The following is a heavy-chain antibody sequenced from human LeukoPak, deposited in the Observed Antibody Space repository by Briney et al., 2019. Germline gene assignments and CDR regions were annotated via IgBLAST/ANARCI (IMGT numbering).Heavy chain of an antibody. CDR2: ISGSGDST. Sequence: GGSLRLSCAASGFTFINYAMTWVRQAPGKGLEWVSAISGSGDSTFNADSVKGRFTISRDNSKNTLYLQMNSLRAEDTALYYCAKAYYGSGSRLPFDYWGQGTLVTVSS. V-gene: IGHV3-23*01. J-gene: IGHJ4*02. D-gene: IGHD3-10*01. CDR3: AKAYYGSGSRLPFDY. CDR1: GFTFINYA.